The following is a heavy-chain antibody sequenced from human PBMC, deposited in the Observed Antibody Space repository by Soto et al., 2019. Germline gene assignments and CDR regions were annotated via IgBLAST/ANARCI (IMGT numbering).Heavy chain of an antibody. J-gene: IGHJ6*02. D-gene: IGHD6-19*01. Sequence: QVQLVQSGAEVKKPGASVKVSCKASGYTFTSYGISWVRQAPGQGLEWMGWISAYNGNTNYAQKLQGRVTMTTDTSTSTAYMELRSLRSDDTAVYYCARFRAGNWYSSGWGYASDYYYGMDVWGQGTTVTVSS. CDR3: ARFRAGNWYSSGWGYASDYYYGMDV. V-gene: IGHV1-18*01. CDR2: ISAYNGNT. CDR1: GYTFTSYG.